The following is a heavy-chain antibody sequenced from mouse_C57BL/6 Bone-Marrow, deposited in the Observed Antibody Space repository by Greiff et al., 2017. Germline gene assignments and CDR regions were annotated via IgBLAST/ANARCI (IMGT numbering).Heavy chain of an antibody. CDR2: IRLKSDNYAT. J-gene: IGHJ2*01. V-gene: IGHV6-3*01. CDR3: TALLLRCGYYFDY. D-gene: IGHD1-1*01. CDR1: GFTFSNYW. Sequence: EVQRVESGGGLVQPGGSMKLSCVASGFTFSNYWMNWVRQSPEKGLEWVAQIRLKSDNYATHYAESVKGRFTISRDDSKSSVYLQMNNLRAEDTGIYYCTALLLRCGYYFDYWGQGTTLTVSS.